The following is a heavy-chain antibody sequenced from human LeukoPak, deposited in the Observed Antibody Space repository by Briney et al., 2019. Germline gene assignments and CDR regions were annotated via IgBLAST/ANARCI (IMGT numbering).Heavy chain of an antibody. D-gene: IGHD1-1*01. CDR2: FDPEDGET. J-gene: IGHJ5*02. CDR3: ASNSYNWNDDLNWFDP. Sequence: PRASVKVSCKVSGYTLNELSMHWVRQAPGKGLEWMGGFDPEDGETIYAQKFQGRVTITADKSTSTAYMELSSLRSEDTAVYYCASNSYNWNDDLNWFDPWGQGTLVTVSS. V-gene: IGHV1-24*01. CDR1: GYTLNELS.